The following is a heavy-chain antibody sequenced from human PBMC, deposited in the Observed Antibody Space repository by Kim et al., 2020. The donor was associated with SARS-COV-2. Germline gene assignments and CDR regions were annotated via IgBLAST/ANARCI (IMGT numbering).Heavy chain of an antibody. CDR3: ARGIVGAPGRFDY. J-gene: IGHJ4*02. CDR2: IYYSGST. D-gene: IGHD1-26*01. CDR1: GGSVSSGSYY. V-gene: IGHV4-61*01. Sequence: SETLSLTCTVSGGSVSSGSYYWSWIRQPPGKGLEWIGYIYYSGSTNYNPSLKSRVTISVDTSKNQFSLKLSSVIAADTAVYYCARGIVGAPGRFDYWGQGTLVTVSS.